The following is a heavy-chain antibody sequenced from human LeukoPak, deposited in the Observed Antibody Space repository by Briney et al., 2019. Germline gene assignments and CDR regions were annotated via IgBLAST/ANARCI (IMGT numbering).Heavy chain of an antibody. Sequence: GASVKVSCKASGYTFTGYYMHWVQQAPGQGLEWMGWINPNSGGTNYAQKFQGRVTMTRDTSISTAYMELSRLRSDDTAVYYCAREELLWFGELFAYYYYGMDVWGQGTTVTVSS. D-gene: IGHD3-10*01. CDR3: AREELLWFGELFAYYYYGMDV. J-gene: IGHJ6*02. V-gene: IGHV1-2*02. CDR1: GYTFTGYY. CDR2: INPNSGGT.